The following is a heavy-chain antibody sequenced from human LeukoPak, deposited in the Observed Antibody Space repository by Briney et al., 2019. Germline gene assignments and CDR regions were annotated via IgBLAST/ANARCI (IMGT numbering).Heavy chain of an antibody. D-gene: IGHD2-2*01. J-gene: IGHJ4*02. V-gene: IGHV1-2*02. Sequence: AASVKVSCKASGYTFTGYYMHWVRQAPGQGLEWMGWINPNSGGTNYAQKFQGRVTMTRDTSISTAYMELSRLRSDNTAVYYCARDALYCSSTSCYFLAAAGTGGFDYWGQGTLVTVSS. CDR2: INPNSGGT. CDR3: ARDALYCSSTSCYFLAAAGTGGFDY. CDR1: GYTFTGYY.